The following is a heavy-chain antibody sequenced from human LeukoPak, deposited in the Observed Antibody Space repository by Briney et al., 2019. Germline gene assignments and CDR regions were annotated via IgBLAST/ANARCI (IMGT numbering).Heavy chain of an antibody. J-gene: IGHJ4*02. D-gene: IGHD3-10*01. CDR3: ARFFGFPPRFDH. Sequence: GGSLRLSCAASGFTVSSNYMRWVRQAPGKALEWVSVIYSGGSTYYADSVKGRFTTSRDNSKNTLYLQMNSLRAEDTAVYYCARFFGFPPRFDHWGQGILVTVSS. CDR2: IYSGGST. V-gene: IGHV3-66*01. CDR1: GFTVSSNY.